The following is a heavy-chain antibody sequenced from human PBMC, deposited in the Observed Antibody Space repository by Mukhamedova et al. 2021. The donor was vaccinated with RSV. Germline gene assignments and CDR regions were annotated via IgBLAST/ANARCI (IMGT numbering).Heavy chain of an antibody. J-gene: IGHJ3*02. V-gene: IGHV3-11*01. D-gene: IGHD3-16*01. CDR2: ISSSGSTI. CDR3: ATHLRLGAFDI. Sequence: WIRQAPGKGLEWVSHISSSGSTIYYADSVKGRFTISRDNAKNSLYLQMNSLRAEDTAVYYCATHLRLGAFDIWGQGTMVTVSS.